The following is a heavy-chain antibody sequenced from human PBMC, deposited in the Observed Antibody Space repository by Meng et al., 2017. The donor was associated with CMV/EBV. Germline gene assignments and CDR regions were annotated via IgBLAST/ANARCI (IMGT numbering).Heavy chain of an antibody. V-gene: IGHV4-34*01. D-gene: IGHD2-2*01. CDR3: ARRRVVVVPAASRNWFDP. CDR2: INHSGST. Sequence: SETLSLTCAVYGGSFSGYYWSWIRQPPGKGLEWIGEINHSGSTNYNPSLKSRVTISVDKSKNQFSLKLSSVTAADTAVYYCARRRVVVVPAASRNWFDPWGQGTLVTVSS. CDR1: GGSFSGYY. J-gene: IGHJ5*02.